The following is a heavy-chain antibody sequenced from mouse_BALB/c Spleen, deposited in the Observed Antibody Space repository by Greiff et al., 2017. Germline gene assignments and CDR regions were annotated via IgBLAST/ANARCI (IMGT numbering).Heavy chain of an antibody. CDR1: GFTFSSYT. CDR3: TRDRVSTVVVTYYFDY. D-gene: IGHD1-1*01. CDR2: ISSGGIYT. J-gene: IGHJ2*01. Sequence: DVKLVESGGGLVKPGGSQKLSCAASGFTFSSYTMSWVRQTPEKRLEWVATISSGGIYTYYPDSVKGRCTISRDNAKNTLYLQMSSLKSEDTALYYCTRDRVSTVVVTYYFDYWGQGTTLTVAS. V-gene: IGHV5-6-4*01.